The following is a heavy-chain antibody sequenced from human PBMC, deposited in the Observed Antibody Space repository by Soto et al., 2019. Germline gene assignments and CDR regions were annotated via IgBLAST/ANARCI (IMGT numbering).Heavy chain of an antibody. V-gene: IGHV2-5*02. Sequence: QITLNESGPTVVKPAETLTLTCTFSGFSLTTSGVGVGWIRQSPGKAPAWLALIFWDDEKRYSASPKSRLTIIKDTSKNQAVLTMASVDPADTATYYCSHRIRRTVVGFVTTTAIYFDFWGQGTPVVVSS. D-gene: IGHD3-3*01. CDR3: SHRIRRTVVGFVTTTAIYFDF. CDR1: GFSLTTSGVG. CDR2: IFWDDEK. J-gene: IGHJ4*02.